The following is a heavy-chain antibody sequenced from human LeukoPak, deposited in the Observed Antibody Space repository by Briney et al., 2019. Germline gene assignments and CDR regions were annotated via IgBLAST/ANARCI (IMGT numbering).Heavy chain of an antibody. J-gene: IGHJ2*01. CDR2: IFHSGST. CDR3: ARDHTVRSWYFDL. V-gene: IGHV4-4*02. Sequence: SETLSLTCDVSGGSISSSHWWTWVRQPPGKGLEWIGEIFHSGSTDYNPSLKSRVTISLDKANNQSSLKVRYVTAADTAVYYCARDHTVRSWYFDLWGRGTLVTVSS. D-gene: IGHD4-17*01. CDR1: GGSISSSHW.